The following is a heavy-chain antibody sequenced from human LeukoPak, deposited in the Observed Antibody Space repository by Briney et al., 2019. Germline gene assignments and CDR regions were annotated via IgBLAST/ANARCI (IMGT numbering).Heavy chain of an antibody. J-gene: IGHJ4*02. CDR3: ARGPLYDYVWGSSELFDY. V-gene: IGHV4-39*07. CDR1: GGSISSYY. D-gene: IGHD3-16*01. CDR2: IYYSGST. Sequence: SETLSLTCTVSGGSISSYYWGWIRQPPGKGLEWIGSIYYSGSTYYNPSLKSRVTISVDTSKNQFSLKLSSVTAADTAVYYCARGPLYDYVWGSSELFDYWGQGTLVTVSS.